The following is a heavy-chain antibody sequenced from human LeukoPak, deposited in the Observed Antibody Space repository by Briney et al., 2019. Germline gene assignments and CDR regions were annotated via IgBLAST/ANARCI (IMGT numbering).Heavy chain of an antibody. V-gene: IGHV5-51*01. J-gene: IGHJ4*02. Sequence: GESLKISCKGSGYSFTSLWIGWVRQMPGKGLEWMGIIYPSDSDTRYSPSFEGQVTISADKSISTAYLEWSNLKASDTAIYYCARRYGRPFDYWGQGTLVTVSS. CDR1: GYSFTSLW. CDR3: ARRYGRPFDY. D-gene: IGHD4-17*01. CDR2: IYPSDSDT.